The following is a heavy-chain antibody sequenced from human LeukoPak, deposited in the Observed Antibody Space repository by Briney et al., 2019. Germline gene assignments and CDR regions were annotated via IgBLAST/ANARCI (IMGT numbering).Heavy chain of an antibody. CDR2: ISSSGSTT. Sequence: VGSLRLSCAASGFTFSSYEMNWVRQAPGKGLEWVSYISSSGSTTYSADSVKGRFTISRDNAKNSLYLQMNSLRAEDTAVYYCARGTDFDYWGQGTLVTVSS. D-gene: IGHD1-14*01. J-gene: IGHJ4*02. V-gene: IGHV3-48*03. CDR1: GFTFSSYE. CDR3: ARGTDFDY.